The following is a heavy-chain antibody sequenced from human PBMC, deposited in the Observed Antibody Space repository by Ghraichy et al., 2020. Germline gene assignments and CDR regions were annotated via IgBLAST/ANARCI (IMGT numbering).Heavy chain of an antibody. CDR1: GGSISSYY. V-gene: IGHV4-4*07. Sequence: SETLSLTCTVSGGSISSYYWSWIRQPAGKGLEWIGRIYTSGSTNYNPSLKSRVTMSVDTSKNQFSLKLSSVTAADTAVYYCARSAISPDYGDYDDQVAHDVFDYWGQGTLVTVSS. J-gene: IGHJ4*02. D-gene: IGHD4-17*01. CDR3: ARSAISPDYGDYDDQVAHDVFDY. CDR2: IYTSGST.